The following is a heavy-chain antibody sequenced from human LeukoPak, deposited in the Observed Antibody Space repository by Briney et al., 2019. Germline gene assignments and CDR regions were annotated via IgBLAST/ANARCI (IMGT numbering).Heavy chain of an antibody. CDR3: ARGGVGDRLSY. J-gene: IGHJ4*02. V-gene: IGHV4-34*01. CDR1: GGPLSGYF. Sequence: SETLSLTCAVYGGPLSGYFWSWIRQSPGKGLEWIGEMIYGGSTNYNPSLKSRVTMSIDTSKNQFSLKLSSVTAADTAVYYCARGGVGDRLSYWGQGTLVTVSS. CDR2: MIYGGST. D-gene: IGHD4-17*01.